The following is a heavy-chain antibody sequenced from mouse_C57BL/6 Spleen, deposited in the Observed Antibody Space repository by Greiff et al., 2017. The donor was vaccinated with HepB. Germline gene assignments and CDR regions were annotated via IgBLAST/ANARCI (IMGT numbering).Heavy chain of an antibody. CDR1: GYTFTDYE. CDR2: IDPETGGT. V-gene: IGHV1-15*01. J-gene: IGHJ1*03. CDR3: TERGNYDWYFDV. D-gene: IGHD2-1*01. Sequence: QVQLKESGAELVRPGASVTLSCKASGYTFTDYEMHWVKQTPVHGLEWIGAIDPETGGTAYNQKFKGKAILTADKSSSTAYMELRSLTSEDSAVYYCTERGNYDWYFDVWGTGTTVTVSS.